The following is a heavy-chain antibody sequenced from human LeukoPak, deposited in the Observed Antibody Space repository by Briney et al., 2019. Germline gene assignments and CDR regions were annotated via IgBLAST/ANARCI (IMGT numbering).Heavy chain of an antibody. CDR2: ISGSGGST. V-gene: IGHV3-23*01. Sequence: GGSLRLSCAASGFTFSSYAMSWVRQAPGKGLEWVSAISGSGGSTYYADSVKGRFTISRDNSKNTLYLQMNSLRAEDTAVYYCAKDLITYYYDSSGFHGDYWGQGTLVTVSS. CDR3: AKDLITYYYDSSGFHGDY. D-gene: IGHD3-22*01. J-gene: IGHJ4*02. CDR1: GFTFSSYA.